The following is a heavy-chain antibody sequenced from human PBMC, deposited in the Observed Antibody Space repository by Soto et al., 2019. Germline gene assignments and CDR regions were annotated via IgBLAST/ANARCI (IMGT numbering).Heavy chain of an antibody. D-gene: IGHD6-19*01. J-gene: IGHJ4*02. CDR3: AKATTNGGWFNPFDS. CDR1: GFSFVNYA. Sequence: GGSLRLSCAASGFSFVNYAMNWVRQAPGKGLEWVSGLSGSGTSTYYADSVKGRFTVSRDNSRDTLFLQMNSLTADDTAVYYCAKATTNGGWFNPFDSWGQGALVTVSS. CDR2: LSGSGTST. V-gene: IGHV3-23*01.